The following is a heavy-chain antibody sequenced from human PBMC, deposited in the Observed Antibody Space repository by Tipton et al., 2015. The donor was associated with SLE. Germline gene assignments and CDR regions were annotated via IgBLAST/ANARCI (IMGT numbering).Heavy chain of an antibody. CDR3: VRHIIAASEGNWFDP. CDR2: IHRSGSL. CDR1: GGSFSGYY. V-gene: IGHV4-34*01. J-gene: IGHJ5*02. D-gene: IGHD6-13*01. Sequence: TLSLTCSVSGGSFSGYYWSWIRQSPGKGLEWIGEIHRSGSLNYNPSLKSRVTISEDASSKQFSLKLSSVTAADTAVYFCVRHIIAASEGNWFDPWGPGTLVTVSS.